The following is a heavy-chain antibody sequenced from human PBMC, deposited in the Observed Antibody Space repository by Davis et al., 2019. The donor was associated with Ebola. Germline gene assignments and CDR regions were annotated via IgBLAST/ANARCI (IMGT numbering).Heavy chain of an antibody. CDR2: ISSSSSTI. CDR1: GFTFSSYW. Sequence: GGSLRLSCAASGFTFSSYWMSWVRQAPGKGLEWVSYISSSSSTIYYADSVKGRFTISRDNAKNSLYLQMNSLRAEDTAVYYCARENGYSSGWYNYYYGMDVWGQGTTVTVSS. V-gene: IGHV3-48*04. J-gene: IGHJ6*02. D-gene: IGHD6-19*01. CDR3: ARENGYSSGWYNYYYGMDV.